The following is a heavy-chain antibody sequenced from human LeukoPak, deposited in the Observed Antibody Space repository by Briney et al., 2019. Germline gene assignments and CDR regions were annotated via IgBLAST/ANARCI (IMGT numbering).Heavy chain of an antibody. D-gene: IGHD3-10*01. CDR1: GFTLGNNY. Sequence: GGSLRLSCAASGFTLGNNYMSWVRQAPGKGLEWVSFLYSGGSTYYADSVKGRFTVSRHNSRNTVFLEMNSLRPEDTAVYYCARTKFGGSPYFDYWGQGTLVTVSS. V-gene: IGHV3-53*04. CDR3: ARTKFGGSPYFDY. J-gene: IGHJ4*02. CDR2: LYSGGST.